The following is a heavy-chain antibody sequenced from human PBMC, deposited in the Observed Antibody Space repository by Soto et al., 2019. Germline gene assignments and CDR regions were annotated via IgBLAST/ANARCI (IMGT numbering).Heavy chain of an antibody. Sequence: QVQLVESGGGVVQPGRSLRLSCAASGFTFSSYGMHWVRQAPGKGLEWVAVIWYDGSNKYYADSVKGRFTIPRDNSKNTLYLQMNSLRAEDTAVYYCARDDYHDSSGYYYPFDYWGQGTLVTVSS. CDR2: IWYDGSNK. CDR3: ARDDYHDSSGYYYPFDY. V-gene: IGHV3-33*01. CDR1: GFTFSSYG. J-gene: IGHJ4*02. D-gene: IGHD3-22*01.